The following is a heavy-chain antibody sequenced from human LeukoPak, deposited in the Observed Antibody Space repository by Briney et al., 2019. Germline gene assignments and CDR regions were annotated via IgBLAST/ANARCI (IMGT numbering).Heavy chain of an antibody. D-gene: IGHD2-21*02. CDR3: AGCGGDCYSDAFDI. CDR2: INSDGSST. CDR1: GFTFTTYW. V-gene: IGHV3-74*01. J-gene: IGHJ3*02. Sequence: PGGSLRLSCAASGFTFTTYWMHWVRQVPGKGLVWVSRINSDGSSTTYADSVKGRFTISRDNAKNTLYVQMNSLRAEDTAVYYCAGCGGDCYSDAFDIWGQGTMVTVSS.